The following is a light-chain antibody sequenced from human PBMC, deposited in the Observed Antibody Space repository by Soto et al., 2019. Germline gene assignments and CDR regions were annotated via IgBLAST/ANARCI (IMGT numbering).Light chain of an antibody. CDR1: RNISNY. V-gene: IGKV1-39*01. CDR3: QQLHSYPLT. J-gene: IGKJ4*01. CDR2: GAS. Sequence: DIQMTQSPSSLSASVGDRVTITCRASRNISNYLNWYQHKPGKAPNLLMYGASSLQSGVPSRFSGSGSGTDFSLTISSLQPEDFATYYCQQLHSYPLTFGGGTKVDIK.